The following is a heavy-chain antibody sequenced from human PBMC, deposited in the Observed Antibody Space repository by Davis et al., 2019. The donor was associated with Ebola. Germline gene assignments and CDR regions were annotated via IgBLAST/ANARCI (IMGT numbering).Heavy chain of an antibody. CDR3: AYGGNSGY. Sequence: PGGSLRLSCAASGFNFRSYGMHWVRQASGKGLEWVGRIRSKANSYATAYAASVKGRFTISRDDSKNTAYLQMNSLKTEDTAVYYCAYGGNSGYWGQGTLVTVSS. V-gene: IGHV3-73*01. CDR1: GFNFRSYG. J-gene: IGHJ4*02. D-gene: IGHD4-23*01. CDR2: IRSKANSYAT.